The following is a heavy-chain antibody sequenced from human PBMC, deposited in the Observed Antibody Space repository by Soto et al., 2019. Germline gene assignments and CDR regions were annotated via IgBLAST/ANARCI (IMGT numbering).Heavy chain of an antibody. V-gene: IGHV4-31*03. J-gene: IGHJ5*02. CDR2: IYYSGST. Sequence: SETLSLTCTVSGGSISSGGYYWSWIRQHPGKGLEWIGYIYYSGSTYYNPSLKSRVTISVDTSKNQFSLKLSSVTAADPAVYYCARDGPSGWSGYSQQELGWFDPWGQGTMVTVSS. D-gene: IGHD3-3*01. CDR1: GGSISSGGYY. CDR3: ARDGPSGWSGYSQQELGWFDP.